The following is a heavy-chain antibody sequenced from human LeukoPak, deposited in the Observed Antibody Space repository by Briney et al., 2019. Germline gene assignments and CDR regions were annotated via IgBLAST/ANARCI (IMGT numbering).Heavy chain of an antibody. CDR1: GGSISSYY. CDR3: ARYLAAGYFDL. CDR2: FHYSGST. V-gene: IGHV4-59*08. J-gene: IGHJ2*01. D-gene: IGHD6-25*01. Sequence: SETLSLTCTVSGGSISSYYWSWIRQPPGKGLEWIGFFHYSGSTNYNPSLKSRVTISVDTSKNQFSLKLSSVTAADTAVYYCARYLAAGYFDLWGRGTLVTVSS.